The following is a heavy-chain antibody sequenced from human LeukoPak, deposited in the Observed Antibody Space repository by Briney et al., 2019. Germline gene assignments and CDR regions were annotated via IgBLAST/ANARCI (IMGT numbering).Heavy chain of an antibody. Sequence: SETLSLTCAVYGGSFSGYYWSWFRQPPGKGLEWIGEINHSGSTNYNPSLKSRVTISVDTSKNQFSLKLSSVTAADTAVYYCAVSSGWYRYYFDYWGQGTLVTVSS. V-gene: IGHV4-34*01. D-gene: IGHD6-19*01. CDR2: INHSGST. CDR3: AVSSGWYRYYFDY. CDR1: GGSFSGYY. J-gene: IGHJ4*02.